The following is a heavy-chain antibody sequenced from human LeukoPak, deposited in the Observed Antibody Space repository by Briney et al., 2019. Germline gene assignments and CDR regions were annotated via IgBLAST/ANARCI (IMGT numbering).Heavy chain of an antibody. CDR3: GKAGKSRCIALAAVIVH. V-gene: IGHV3-23*01. CDR1: GFTFSCYA. J-gene: IGHJ4*02. Sequence: GGSLRLSCVASGFTFSCYAMRWVRQAPGKGLEWVSGITGRGGAGGVITDYAVSVKGRFTMSRNNSKNTLYFQMNSLRAEDTAVYYCGKAGKSRCIALAAVIVHWGQGTLDTVSS. CDR2: ITGRGGAGGVIT. D-gene: IGHD2/OR15-2a*01.